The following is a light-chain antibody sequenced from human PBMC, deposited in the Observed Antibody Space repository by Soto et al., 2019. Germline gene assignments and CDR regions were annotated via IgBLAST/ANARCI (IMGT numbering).Light chain of an antibody. Sequence: EIVLTQSPGTLSLSPGDRATLSCRASQRVSTFLAWYQQRPGQAPRLLISEASNRATGIPARFSGSGSGTEFTLTISSLQPDDFATYYCQQYGAFGQGTKVDI. CDR3: QQYGA. CDR1: QRVSTF. J-gene: IGKJ1*01. CDR2: EAS. V-gene: IGKV3-11*01.